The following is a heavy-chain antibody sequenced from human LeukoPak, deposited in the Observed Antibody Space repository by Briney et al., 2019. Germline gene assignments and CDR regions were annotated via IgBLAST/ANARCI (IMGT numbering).Heavy chain of an antibody. CDR2: ISYDGSNK. CDR1: GFTFSSYA. CDR3: ARAPAVSRNAFDI. D-gene: IGHD6-19*01. V-gene: IGHV3-30-3*01. J-gene: IGHJ3*02. Sequence: PGRSLRLSCAASGFTFSSYAMHWVRQAPGKGLEWVAVISYDGSNKYYADSVKGRFTISRDNSKNTLYLQMNSLRAEDTAVYYCARAPAVSRNAFDIWGQGTMVTVSS.